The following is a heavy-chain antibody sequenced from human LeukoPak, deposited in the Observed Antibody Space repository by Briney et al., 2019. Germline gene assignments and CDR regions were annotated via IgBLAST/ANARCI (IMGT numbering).Heavy chain of an antibody. CDR1: GDSISTYY. CDR3: ARGGAARPDF. V-gene: IGHV4-34*01. D-gene: IGHD6-6*01. J-gene: IGHJ4*02. Sequence: SETLSLTCTVSGDSISTYYWSWIRQPPGKGLEWIGEINHSGSTNYNPSLKSRVTISVDTSKNQFSLKLSSVTAADTAVYYCARGGAARPDFWGQGTLVTVSS. CDR2: INHSGST.